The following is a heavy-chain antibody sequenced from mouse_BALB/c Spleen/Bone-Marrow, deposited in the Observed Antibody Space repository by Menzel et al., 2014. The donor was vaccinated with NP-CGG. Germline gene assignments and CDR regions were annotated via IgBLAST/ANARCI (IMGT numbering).Heavy chain of an antibody. CDR3: ARAYNGLYAMDF. V-gene: IGHV2-9*02. Sequence: QVQLKESGPGLVAPSQSLSITCTVSGFSLTNSGVFWIRQPPGKGLEWLGVMWAGGSINYNSALMSRLSINKDNSKSQVFLKMNSLQTDDTATYYCARAYNGLYAMDFWGQGTSVTVSS. J-gene: IGHJ4*01. CDR1: GFSLTNSG. CDR2: MWAGGSI. D-gene: IGHD1-2*01.